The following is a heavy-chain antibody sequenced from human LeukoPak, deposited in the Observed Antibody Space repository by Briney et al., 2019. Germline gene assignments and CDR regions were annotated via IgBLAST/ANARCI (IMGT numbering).Heavy chain of an antibody. CDR3: ARSIGNCSGGSCYSGVDY. CDR2: INHSGST. J-gene: IGHJ4*02. CDR1: GGSISSSSYY. D-gene: IGHD2-15*01. V-gene: IGHV4-39*07. Sequence: PSETLSLTCTVSGGSISSSSYYWGWIRQPPGKGLEWIGEINHSGSTNYNPSLKSRVTISVDTSKNQFSLKLSSVTAADTAVYYCARSIGNCSGGSCYSGVDYWGQGTLVTVSS.